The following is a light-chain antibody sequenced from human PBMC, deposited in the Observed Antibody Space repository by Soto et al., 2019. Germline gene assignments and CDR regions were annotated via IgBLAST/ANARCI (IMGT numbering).Light chain of an antibody. Sequence: EIVMTPSPATLSVSPGERATLSCRASQSISSDVAWYQQTPGQAPRLLIYGASTTATGIPARFSGSGSGTEFTLTISSLQSEDFAVYNCQQYNKWPRTFGQGTKVDIK. CDR3: QQYNKWPRT. CDR1: QSISSD. J-gene: IGKJ2*01. CDR2: GAS. V-gene: IGKV3-15*01.